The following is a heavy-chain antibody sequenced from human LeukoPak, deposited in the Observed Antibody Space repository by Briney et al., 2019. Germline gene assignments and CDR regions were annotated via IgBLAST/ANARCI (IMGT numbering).Heavy chain of an antibody. CDR1: GGTFSSYA. V-gene: IGHV1-69*01. D-gene: IGHD6-13*01. CDR2: IIPIFGTA. CDR3: ARGDIAAAGTSTPADY. J-gene: IGHJ4*02. Sequence: GSSAKVSCKASGGTFSSYAISWVRQAPGQGLEWMGGIIPIFGTANYAQKFQGRVTITADESTSTAYMELSSLRPEDTAVYYCARGDIAAAGTSTPADYWGQGTLVTVSS.